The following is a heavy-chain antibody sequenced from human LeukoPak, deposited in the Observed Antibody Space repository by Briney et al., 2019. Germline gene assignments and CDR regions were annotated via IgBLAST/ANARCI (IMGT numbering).Heavy chain of an antibody. J-gene: IGHJ4*02. CDR2: IKQDGSEK. D-gene: IGHD1-14*01. V-gene: IGHV3-7*01. CDR1: GFTFSTYW. CDR3: ARSRIAGDY. Sequence: GGSLRLSCAASGFTFSTYWMSWVRQAPGKGLEWVANIKQDGSEKYYVDSVRGRFTISRDNAKNSLYLQMNSLRVEDTAVYYCARSRIAGDYWGQGTLVTVSS.